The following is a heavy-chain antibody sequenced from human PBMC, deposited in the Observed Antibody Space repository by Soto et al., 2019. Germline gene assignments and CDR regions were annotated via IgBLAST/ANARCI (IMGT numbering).Heavy chain of an antibody. V-gene: IGHV4-31*03. Sequence: ASETLSLTCTVSGGSISSGGYYWSWIRQHPGKGLEWIGYIYYSGSTYYNPSLKSRVTISVDTSKNQFSLKLSSVTAADTAVYYCAASCVGSGGFNYYGMDVWGQGTTVT. CDR1: GGSISSGGYY. CDR3: AASCVGSGGFNYYGMDV. CDR2: IYYSGST. D-gene: IGHD5-12*01. J-gene: IGHJ6*02.